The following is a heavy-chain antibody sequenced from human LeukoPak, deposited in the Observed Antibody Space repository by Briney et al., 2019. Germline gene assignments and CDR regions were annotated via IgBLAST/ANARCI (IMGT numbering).Heavy chain of an antibody. CDR2: VYNSVIT. D-gene: IGHD3-9*01. V-gene: IGHV4-59*12. CDR3: ARVRLSTGYSN. Sequence: SETLSLTCSVSGASLSDYYCNWIRQPPGKGLEWIGYVYNSVITNYNPSLRRRVTLSVDASKNHFSLKLTSVTASHTAVYYCARVRLSTGYSNWRQGTLVTVSS. J-gene: IGHJ4*02. CDR1: GASLSDYY.